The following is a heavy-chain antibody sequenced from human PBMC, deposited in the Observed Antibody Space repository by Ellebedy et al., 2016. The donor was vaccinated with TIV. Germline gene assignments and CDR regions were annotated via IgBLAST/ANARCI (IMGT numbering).Heavy chain of an antibody. CDR2: IYYSGST. V-gene: IGHV4-61*01. CDR3: ARVTPGTYYFDY. CDR1: GGSVSSGSYY. Sequence: SETLSLXXTVSGGSVSSGSYYWSWIRQPPGKGLEWIGYIYYSGSTNYNPSLKSRVTISVDTSKNQFSLKLSSVTAADTAVYYCARVTPGTYYFDYWGQGTLVTVSS. D-gene: IGHD4-23*01. J-gene: IGHJ4*02.